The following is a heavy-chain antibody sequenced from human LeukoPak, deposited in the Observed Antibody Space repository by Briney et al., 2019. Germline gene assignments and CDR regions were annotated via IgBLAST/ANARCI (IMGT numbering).Heavy chain of an antibody. D-gene: IGHD4-23*01. CDR1: GFTFSIYS. V-gene: IGHV3-23*01. J-gene: IGHJ4*02. CDR2: ISGSGGTT. Sequence: GGSLRLSCAASGFTFSIYSLNWVRQAPGKGLEWVSGISGSGGTTYYADSVKGRFTISRDNSKNTLYLQMNSLRAEDTAVYYCARDQAVVNTSADYWGQGTLVTVSS. CDR3: ARDQAVVNTSADY.